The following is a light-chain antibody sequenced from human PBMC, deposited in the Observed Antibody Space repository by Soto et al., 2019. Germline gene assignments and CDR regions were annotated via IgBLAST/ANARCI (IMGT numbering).Light chain of an antibody. CDR3: AAWDDSLSAWV. CDR2: SNN. Sequence: QSVLTRPPSASGTPGQRVTISCSGSSSNIGSNYVYWYQQLPGTAPKLLIYSNNQRPSGVPDRFSGSKSGTSASLAISGLRSEDEADYYCAAWDDSLSAWVFGGGTKVTVL. V-gene: IGLV1-47*02. J-gene: IGLJ3*02. CDR1: SSNIGSNY.